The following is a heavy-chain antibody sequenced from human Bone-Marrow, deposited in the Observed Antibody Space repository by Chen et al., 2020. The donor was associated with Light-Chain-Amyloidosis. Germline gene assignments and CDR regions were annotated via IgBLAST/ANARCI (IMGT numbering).Heavy chain of an antibody. J-gene: IGHJ4*02. Sequence: QVQLVQSGAEVKKPGASVKVSCKASGYTFTSYYMHWVRQAPGQGLEWMGIINPSGGSTSYAQKFQGRVTITADESTSTVYMELSSLRFEDTAVYYCAEGRYSNLDYWGQGTLVTVSS. CDR2: INPSGGST. CDR1: GYTFTSYY. CDR3: AEGRYSNLDY. V-gene: IGHV1-46*01. D-gene: IGHD4-4*01.